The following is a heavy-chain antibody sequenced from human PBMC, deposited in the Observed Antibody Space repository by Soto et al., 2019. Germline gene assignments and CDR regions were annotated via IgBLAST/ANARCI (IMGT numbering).Heavy chain of an antibody. D-gene: IGHD3-22*01. V-gene: IGHV4-59*01. CDR1: GCSISSYY. CDR2: IYYSGST. CDR3: ARTPYSGYLWFDP. J-gene: IGHJ5*02. Sequence: SETLSLTCTVSGCSISSYYWSLIRQPPGKGLEWIGYIYYSGSTNYNPSLKSRVTISLDTSKNQFSLKLSSVTAADTAVYYCARTPYSGYLWFDPWGQGTLVTVSS.